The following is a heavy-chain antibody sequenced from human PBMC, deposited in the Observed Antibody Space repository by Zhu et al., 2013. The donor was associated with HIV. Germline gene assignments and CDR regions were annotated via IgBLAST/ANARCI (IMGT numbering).Heavy chain of an antibody. CDR2: IIPIFGTA. Sequence: QVQLVQSGAEVKKPGSSVKVSCKASGGTFSSYAISWVRQAPGQGLEWMGGIIPIFGTANYAQKFQGRVTITADESTSTAYMELSSLRSEDTAVYYCARVTYSRPGYNWNYAGSYYYYYYGMDVWGQGTTVTVSS. CDR1: GGTFSSYA. V-gene: IGHV1-69*01. D-gene: IGHD1-7*01. CDR3: ARVTYSRPGYNWNYAGSYYYYYYGMDV. J-gene: IGHJ6*02.